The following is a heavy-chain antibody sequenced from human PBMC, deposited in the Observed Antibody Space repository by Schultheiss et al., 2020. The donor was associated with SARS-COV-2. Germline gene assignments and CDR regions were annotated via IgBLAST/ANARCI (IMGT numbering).Heavy chain of an antibody. D-gene: IGHD2-21*02. J-gene: IGHJ4*02. CDR2: ISWNSGDI. CDR1: GFSFEDYA. V-gene: IGHV3-9*01. Sequence: SLKISCAASGFSFEDYAMHWVRLAPGKGLEWVSGISWNSGDIGYADSVKGRFTISRDNAKNSLHLQMSSLRTEDTALYYCAKGGVTPSPYYFDYWGQGTLVTVSS. CDR3: AKGGVTPSPYYFDY.